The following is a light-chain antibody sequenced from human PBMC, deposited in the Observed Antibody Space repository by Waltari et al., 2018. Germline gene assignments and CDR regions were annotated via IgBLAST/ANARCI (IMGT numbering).Light chain of an antibody. Sequence: QSVLTQPPSVSGAPGPRVTLSCTRPSSNIGAVSVVHCHQQLPGTAPKLLISGYTNRPSGVPDRFSGSKSGTSASLAITGLQAEDEADYYCQSYDISLSGFWVFGGGTKLTVL. J-gene: IGLJ3*02. CDR3: QSYDISLSGFWV. CDR2: GYT. V-gene: IGLV1-40*01. CDR1: SSNIGAVSV.